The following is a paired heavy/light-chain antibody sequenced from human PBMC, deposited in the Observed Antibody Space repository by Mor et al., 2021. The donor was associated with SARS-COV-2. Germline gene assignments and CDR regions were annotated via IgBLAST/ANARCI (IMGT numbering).Light chain of an antibody. V-gene: IGKV4-1*01. CDR3: QQYYSNFIT. Sequence: DIVMTQSPDSLAVSLGERATITCKSSQSVLYNSGNSPDNRNYLAWYQQRPGQPPKLLIYWASTRESGVPDRFSGSGSGTDFTLTISSLQAEDVAVYYCQQYYSNFITFGQGTRLEI. CDR1: QSVLYNSGNSPDNRNY. J-gene: IGKJ5*01. CDR2: WAS.
Heavy chain of an antibody. CDR3: AHRTFGSGTLFFDY. Sequence: QITLTEAGPTLVKPTQTLTLTCTFSGFSLTTTGVGVGWIRQPPGKALEWLGHIFWDDDKFYNSSLKSRLTITKDTSGDQVVLTLTNVDPVDTATYYCAHRTFGSGTLFFDYWGQGILVTVSS. CDR1: GFSLTTTGVG. CDR2: IFWDDDK. D-gene: IGHD3-10*01. J-gene: IGHJ4*02. V-gene: IGHV2-5*02.